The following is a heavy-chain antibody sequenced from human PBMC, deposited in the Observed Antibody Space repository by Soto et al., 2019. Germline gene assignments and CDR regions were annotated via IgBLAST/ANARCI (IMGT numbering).Heavy chain of an antibody. CDR3: AKDHTTMIVVVTYFDY. D-gene: IGHD3-22*01. V-gene: IGHV3-23*01. Sequence: GGSLRLSCAASGFTFSDYGMHCVRQARGKGLEWVSAISGSGGSTYYADSVKGRFTISRDNSKNTLYLQMDSLRAEDTAVYYCAKDHTTMIVVVTYFDYWGQGTLVTVSS. CDR2: ISGSGGST. J-gene: IGHJ4*02. CDR1: GFTFSDYG.